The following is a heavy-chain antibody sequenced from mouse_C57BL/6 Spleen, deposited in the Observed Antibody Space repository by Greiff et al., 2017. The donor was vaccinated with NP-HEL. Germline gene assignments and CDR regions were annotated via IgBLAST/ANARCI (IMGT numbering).Heavy chain of an antibody. CDR1: GYTFTDYY. J-gene: IGHJ3*01. D-gene: IGHD1-1*01. CDR3: ARSRDDLFGFAY. Sequence: VKLQESGAELVRPGASVKLSCKASGYTFTDYYINWVKQRPGQGLEWISRLYPGSGNTYYNEKFKGKATLTADKSSSTAYMQLRSLTSEDAAVYCCARSRDDLFGFAYWGQGTLVTVSA. CDR2: LYPGSGNT. V-gene: IGHV1-76*01.